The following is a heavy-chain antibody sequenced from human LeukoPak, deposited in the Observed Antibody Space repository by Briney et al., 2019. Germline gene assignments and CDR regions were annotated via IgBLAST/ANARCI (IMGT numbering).Heavy chain of an antibody. V-gene: IGHV3-7*04. D-gene: IGHD6-19*01. CDR3: AREEPVAATLGVH. CDR2: IKQDGSET. CDR1: GFTVSSNY. J-gene: IGHJ4*02. Sequence: QPGGSLRLSCAASGFTVSSNYMSWVRQAPGKGLEWAANIKQDGSETYYVDSVKGRFTISRDNAKNFLYLQMNSLRAEDTAVYYCAREEPVAATLGVHWGQGTLVTVSS.